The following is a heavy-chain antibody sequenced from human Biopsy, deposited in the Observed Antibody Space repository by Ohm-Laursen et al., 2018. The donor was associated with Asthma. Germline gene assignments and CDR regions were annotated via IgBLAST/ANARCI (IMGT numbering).Heavy chain of an antibody. CDR1: GFTFRDYY. V-gene: IGHV3-11*01. Sequence: SLRLSCAASGFTFRDYYMTWIRQAPGKGLEWVAYISSRGSNIFYADPVKGRFTISRDNAKKSLFLEMNSLTVEDTAVYFCARGYSTSWYFGYWGQGTLVTVSS. CDR3: ARGYSTSWYFGY. J-gene: IGHJ4*02. CDR2: ISSRGSNI. D-gene: IGHD6-13*01.